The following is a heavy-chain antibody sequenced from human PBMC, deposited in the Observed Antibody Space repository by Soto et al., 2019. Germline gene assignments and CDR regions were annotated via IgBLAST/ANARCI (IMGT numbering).Heavy chain of an antibody. V-gene: IGHV3-48*04. CDR3: VKGLNIDYNSAWFYFDD. CDR1: GFTFSSYG. Sequence: GGSLRLSCAASGFTFSSYGMNWVRQAPGKGLEWVSYISSSTIYYADSVKGRFTISRDNAKNSLYLHMNSLRVEDTALYYCVKGLNIDYNSAWFYFDDWGQGTVVTVSS. D-gene: IGHD6-19*01. CDR2: ISSSTI. J-gene: IGHJ4*02.